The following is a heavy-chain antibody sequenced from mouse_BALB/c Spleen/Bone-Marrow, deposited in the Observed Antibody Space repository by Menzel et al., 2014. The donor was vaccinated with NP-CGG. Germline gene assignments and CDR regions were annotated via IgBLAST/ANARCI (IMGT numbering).Heavy chain of an antibody. D-gene: IGHD2-1*01. V-gene: IGHV1S81*02. J-gene: IGHJ4*01. Sequence: QVQLQQSGAELVKPGASVKLSCKASGYTFTSYYMYWVKQRPGQGLEWIGGINPSNGVNNFNEKFKSMASLTVDKSSSTAYMQLSSLTSEDSAVYYCSRGGNFDVMDYWGQGTSVTVSS. CDR2: INPSNGVN. CDR3: SRGGNFDVMDY. CDR1: GYTFTSYY.